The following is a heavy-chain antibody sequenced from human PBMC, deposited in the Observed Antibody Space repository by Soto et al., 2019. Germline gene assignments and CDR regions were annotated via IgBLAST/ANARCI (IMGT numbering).Heavy chain of an antibody. CDR2: IYYRGST. CDR1: GGSISSSSYY. Sequence: QLQLQESGPGLVKPSETLSLTCTVSGGSISSSSYYWGWIRQPPGKGLEWIGSIYYRGSTYYNPSLKSRVTISVDTSKNQFSLKLSSVTAADTAVYYCARLFFFGIISGQWPPLDAFDIWGQGTMVTVSS. D-gene: IGHD6-19*01. J-gene: IGHJ3*02. CDR3: ARLFFFGIISGQWPPLDAFDI. V-gene: IGHV4-39*01.